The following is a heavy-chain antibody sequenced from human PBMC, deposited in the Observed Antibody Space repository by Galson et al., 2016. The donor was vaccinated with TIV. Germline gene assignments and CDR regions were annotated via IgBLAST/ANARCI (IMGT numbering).Heavy chain of an antibody. D-gene: IGHD2-2*01. Sequence: SVKVSCKASGDIFSYHYINWVRQAPGQGLEWVGLINPTADGTTYAQKFQGRVTMTSDTSISPAYMELSGLKFDDTAVYYCARGRVDIVAVPASHPGYYFDLWGQGTLVTVSS. CDR3: ARGRVDIVAVPASHPGYYFDL. J-gene: IGHJ4*02. CDR1: GDIFSYHY. CDR2: INPTADGT. V-gene: IGHV1-2*06.